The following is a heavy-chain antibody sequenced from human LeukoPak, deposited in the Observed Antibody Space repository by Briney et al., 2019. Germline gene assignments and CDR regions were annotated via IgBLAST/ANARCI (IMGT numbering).Heavy chain of an antibody. CDR3: ARGAQLTPGLGDMDY. D-gene: IGHD3-16*01. Sequence: PSQTLSLTCAISGDSVSSNSVAWNWIRLSPWRGREWLGRTYYRSIWYNEYAVSVKSRITINPDTSKNQFSLQLNSVTPADAAVYYCARGAQLTPGLGDMDYWGKGTPVTVSS. CDR2: TYYRSIWYN. J-gene: IGHJ4*01. CDR1: GDSVSSNSVA. V-gene: IGHV6-1*01.